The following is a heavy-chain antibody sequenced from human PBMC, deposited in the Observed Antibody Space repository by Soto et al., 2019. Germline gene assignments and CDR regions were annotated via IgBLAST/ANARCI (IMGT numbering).Heavy chain of an antibody. CDR2: IWYDGSNK. J-gene: IGHJ6*02. Sequence: GGSLRLSCAASGFTFSSYGMHWVRQAPGKGLEWVAVIWYDGSNKYYADSVKGRFTISRDNSKNTLYLQMNSLRAEDTAVYYCARDLLGWNYVTQNEDYYYYYGMDVWGQGTTVTVSS. V-gene: IGHV3-33*01. D-gene: IGHD1-7*01. CDR3: ARDLLGWNYVTQNEDYYYYYGMDV. CDR1: GFTFSSYG.